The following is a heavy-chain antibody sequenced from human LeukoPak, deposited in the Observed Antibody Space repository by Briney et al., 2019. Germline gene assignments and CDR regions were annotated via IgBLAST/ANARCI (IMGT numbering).Heavy chain of an antibody. CDR1: GGSISTTSYF. V-gene: IGHV4-39*01. CDR3: ARQGDGYCSSTNCLYSFDY. D-gene: IGHD2-2*03. J-gene: IGHJ4*02. CDR2: IYYSGNT. Sequence: PSETLSLTCAVSGGSISTTSYFWGWIRRPPGKGLEWIASIYYSGNTYYSPSLKSRVTISEDTSKNQFSLNVYSVTAADTAVYYCARQGDGYCSSTNCLYSFDYWGQGILVTVSS.